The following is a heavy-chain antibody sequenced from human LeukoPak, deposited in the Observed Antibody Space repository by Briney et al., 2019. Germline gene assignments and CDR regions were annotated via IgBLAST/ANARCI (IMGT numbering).Heavy chain of an antibody. D-gene: IGHD5-24*01. Sequence: GGSLRLSCAASGFTFSSYGMHWVRQAPGKGLEWVAVISYDGSNKYYADSVKGRFTISRDNSKHTLSLQMNSLRAEDTAVYYCAKDWMATTPPFDYWGQGTLVTVSS. V-gene: IGHV3-30*18. CDR3: AKDWMATTPPFDY. CDR1: GFTFSSYG. CDR2: ISYDGSNK. J-gene: IGHJ4*02.